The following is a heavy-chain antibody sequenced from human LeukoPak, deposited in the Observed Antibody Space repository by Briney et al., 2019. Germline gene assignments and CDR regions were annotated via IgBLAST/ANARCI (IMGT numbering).Heavy chain of an antibody. Sequence: PSETLSLTCAVYGGSFSGYHWSWIRQPPGKGLEWIGEINHSGSTNYNPSLKSRVTISVDTSKNQFSLKLSSVTAADTAVYYCARGDTVRGGHDYWGQGTLVTVSS. D-gene: IGHD3-10*01. CDR2: INHSGST. V-gene: IGHV4-34*01. CDR1: GGSFSGYH. J-gene: IGHJ4*02. CDR3: ARGDTVRGGHDY.